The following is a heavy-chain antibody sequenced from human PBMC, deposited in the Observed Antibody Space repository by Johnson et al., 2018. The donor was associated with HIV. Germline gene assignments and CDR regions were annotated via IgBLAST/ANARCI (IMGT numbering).Heavy chain of an antibody. CDR1: GFTVSNNY. V-gene: IGHV3-66*01. CDR3: AKGADCGGDCYSHFDI. Sequence: VQLVESGGGVVQPGRSLRLSCVASGFTVSNNYMSWVRQAPGKGLEWVSVIYSGGSTYYADSVKGRFTISRDNSKNTLYLQMNSLKAEDTAVYYCAKGADCGGDCYSHFDIWGQGTMVTVSS. CDR2: IYSGGST. D-gene: IGHD2-21*02. J-gene: IGHJ3*02.